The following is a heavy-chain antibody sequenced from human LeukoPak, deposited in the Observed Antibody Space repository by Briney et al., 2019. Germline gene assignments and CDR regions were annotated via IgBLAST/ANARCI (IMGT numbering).Heavy chain of an antibody. V-gene: IGHV3-33*06. CDR3: AKGGSSGYLGY. Sequence: GRSLRLSCAASGFTFSSYGMHWVRQAPGKGLEWVAVIWYDGSNKYYADSVKGRFTISRDNSKNTLYLQMNSLRAEDTAVYYCAKGGSSGYLGYWGQGTLVTVSS. D-gene: IGHD3-22*01. CDR1: GFTFSSYG. J-gene: IGHJ4*02. CDR2: IWYDGSNK.